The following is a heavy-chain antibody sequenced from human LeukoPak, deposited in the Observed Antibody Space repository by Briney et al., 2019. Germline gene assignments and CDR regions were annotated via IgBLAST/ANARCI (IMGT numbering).Heavy chain of an antibody. D-gene: IGHD4-17*01. V-gene: IGHV3-23*01. Sequence: GGSLRLSCTASGFTFSAYAMMWVRQAPGKGPEWVSAIRGGGGSAFYAASVKGRFTISRDNSKYTLFFQMNSLRAEDTAVYYCARDPNGDYIGAFDMWGPGTMVTVSS. CDR2: IRGGGGSA. J-gene: IGHJ3*02. CDR1: GFTFSAYA. CDR3: ARDPNGDYIGAFDM.